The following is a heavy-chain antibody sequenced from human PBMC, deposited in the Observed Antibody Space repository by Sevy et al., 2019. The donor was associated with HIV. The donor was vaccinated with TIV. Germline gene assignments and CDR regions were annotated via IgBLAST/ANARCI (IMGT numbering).Heavy chain of an antibody. J-gene: IGHJ4*02. CDR2: INLDSGDT. Sequence: ASVKVSCKASRYDFSGYHMHWIRRAPGQGPEWMGWINLDSGDTRYAQKFEGRVSMTRDTFTNTAYLGLTSLTTDDTAVYYWAGEVTLRFDHWGQGTQVTVSS. CDR1: RYDFSGYH. D-gene: IGHD2-21*02. V-gene: IGHV1-2*02. CDR3: AGEVTLRFDH.